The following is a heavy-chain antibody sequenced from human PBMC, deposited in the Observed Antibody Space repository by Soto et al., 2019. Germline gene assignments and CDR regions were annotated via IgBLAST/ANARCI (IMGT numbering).Heavy chain of an antibody. CDR1: GYSFTSYW. V-gene: IGHV5-10-1*01. J-gene: IGHJ4*02. D-gene: IGHD3-10*01. CDR2: IDHSDSYT. Sequence: PGESLKISCKGSGYSFTSYWISWVRQMPGKGLEWMGRIDHSDSYTNYSPSFQGHVTISADKSINTAYLQWSSLKASDTAMYYCARQRYYGSGSYPFDYWGQGTLVTVSS. CDR3: ARQRYYGSGSYPFDY.